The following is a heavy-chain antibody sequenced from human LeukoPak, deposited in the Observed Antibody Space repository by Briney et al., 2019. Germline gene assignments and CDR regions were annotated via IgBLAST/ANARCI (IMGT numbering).Heavy chain of an antibody. CDR1: GFTFSSYE. J-gene: IGHJ4*02. Sequence: PGGSLRLSCSGRGFTFSSYEINWVRQAPGKGLEWISYISSSGDSIYYADSVTGRFTVPRDNAESSVFLQMNSLRVEDTAIYYCARETAHCGGDCYDYWGQGTLVTVSS. V-gene: IGHV3-48*03. CDR2: ISSSGDSI. D-gene: IGHD2-21*01. CDR3: ARETAHCGGDCYDY.